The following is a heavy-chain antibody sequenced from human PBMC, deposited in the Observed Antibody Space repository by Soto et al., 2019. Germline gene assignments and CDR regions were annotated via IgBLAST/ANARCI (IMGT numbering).Heavy chain of an antibody. Sequence: QVHLVQCGAEVKKPGASVKVSCKGSGYPFTSYGITWVRQAPGQGLERMGWISAHNGNTDYAQKFQGRVTVTRDTSTSTAYMELRSLRSDDTAVYYCARGRYWDYWGQGALVTVSS. J-gene: IGHJ4*02. D-gene: IGHD2-8*02. CDR3: ARGRYWDY. V-gene: IGHV1-18*01. CDR1: GYPFTSYG. CDR2: ISAHNGNT.